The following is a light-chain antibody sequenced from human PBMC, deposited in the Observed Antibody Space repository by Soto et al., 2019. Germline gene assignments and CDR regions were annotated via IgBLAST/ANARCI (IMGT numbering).Light chain of an antibody. V-gene: IGLV2-23*02. CDR2: EVS. J-gene: IGLJ1*01. CDR1: SSDVGSYNL. Sequence: QSALTHPASVSVSPGQSITISFTGTSSDVGSYNLVSWYQQHPGKAPKLMIHEVSKRPSGVSNRFSGSKSGNTASLTISGLQAEDEADYYCCSYAGSSTYVFGTGTKVTVL. CDR3: CSYAGSSTYV.